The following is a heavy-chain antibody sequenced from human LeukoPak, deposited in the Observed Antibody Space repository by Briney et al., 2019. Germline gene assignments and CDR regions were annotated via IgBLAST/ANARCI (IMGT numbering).Heavy chain of an antibody. D-gene: IGHD6-13*01. V-gene: IGHV3-9*01. CDR2: ISWNSGSI. CDR3: AKDIGIAAAGRTHFDY. CDR1: GFTFDDYA. Sequence: PGGSLRLSCAASGFTFDDYAMHWVRQAPGKGLEWVSVISWNSGSIGYADSVKGRFTISRDNAKNSLYLQMNSLRAEDTALYYCAKDIGIAAAGRTHFDYWGQGTLVTVSS. J-gene: IGHJ4*02.